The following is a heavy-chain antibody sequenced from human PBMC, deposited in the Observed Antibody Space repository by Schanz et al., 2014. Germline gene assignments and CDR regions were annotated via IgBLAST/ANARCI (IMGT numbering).Heavy chain of an antibody. CDR2: IYSNGIS. Sequence: QVHLQESGPGLVKPSETLSVTCTVSGGSINNYFWTWIRQPAGKGLEWIWRIYSNGISHYNPSLESRVTMSVDTSKNKFSLNLTPVTPADTAIYYCVRVKGEHSGHDYIVYWGQGIQVTVSP. J-gene: IGHJ4*02. D-gene: IGHD5-12*01. CDR3: VRVKGEHSGHDYIVY. CDR1: GGSINNYF. V-gene: IGHV4-4*07.